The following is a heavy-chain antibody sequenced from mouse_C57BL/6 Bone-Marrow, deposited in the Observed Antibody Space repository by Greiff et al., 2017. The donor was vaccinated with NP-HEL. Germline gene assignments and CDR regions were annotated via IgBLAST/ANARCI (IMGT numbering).Heavy chain of an antibody. J-gene: IGHJ3*01. CDR1: GYTFTDYY. CDR2: INPNNGGT. CDR3: ARLVDGSSSFAY. D-gene: IGHD1-1*01. Sequence: VQLQQSGPELVKPGASVKISCKASGYTFTDYYMNWVKQSHGKSLEWIGDINPNNGGTSYNQKFKGKATLTVDKSSSTAYMELRSLTSEDSAVYYCARLVDGSSSFAYWGQGTLVTVSA. V-gene: IGHV1-26*01.